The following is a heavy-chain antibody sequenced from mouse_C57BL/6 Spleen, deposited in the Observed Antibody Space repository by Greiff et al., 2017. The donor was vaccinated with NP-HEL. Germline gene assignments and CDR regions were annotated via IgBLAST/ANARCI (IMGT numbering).Heavy chain of an antibody. V-gene: IGHV1-64*01. CDR1: GYTFTSYW. Sequence: QVQLQQPGAELVKPGASVKLSCKASGYTFTSYWMHWVKQRPGQGLEWIGMIHPNSGSTNYNEKFKSKATLTVDKSSSTAYMQLSSLTSEDSAVYYCARKGITTVVPDFDYWGQGTTLTVSS. CDR3: ARKGITTVVPDFDY. J-gene: IGHJ2*01. D-gene: IGHD1-1*01. CDR2: IHPNSGST.